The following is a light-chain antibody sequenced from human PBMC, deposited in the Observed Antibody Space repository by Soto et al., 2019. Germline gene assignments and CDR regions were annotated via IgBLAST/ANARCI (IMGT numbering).Light chain of an antibody. J-gene: IGKJ4*01. CDR1: QSISSY. CDR2: GAS. Sequence: DIQMTQSPSSLSASVGDRVTITCRASQSISSYLNWYQQKPGKAPKVLISGASSLQSGVPLRFSGSGSATDFTLTISSLQSEDFASYYWQQSHSTPLTFGGGTKVEIK. V-gene: IGKV1-39*01. CDR3: QQSHSTPLT.